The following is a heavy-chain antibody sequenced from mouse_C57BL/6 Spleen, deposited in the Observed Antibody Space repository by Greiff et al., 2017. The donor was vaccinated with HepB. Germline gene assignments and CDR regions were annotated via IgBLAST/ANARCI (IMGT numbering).Heavy chain of an antibody. V-gene: IGHV1-72*01. J-gene: IGHJ2*01. CDR3: ARSNGSSYHFDY. CDR1: GYTFTSYW. D-gene: IGHD1-1*01. Sequence: QVHVKQPGAELVKPGASVKLSCKASGYTFTSYWMHWVKQRPGRGLEWIGRIDPNSGGTKYNEKFKSKATLTVDKPSSTAYMQLSSLTSEDSAVYYCARSNGSSYHFDYWGQGTTLTVSS. CDR2: IDPNSGGT.